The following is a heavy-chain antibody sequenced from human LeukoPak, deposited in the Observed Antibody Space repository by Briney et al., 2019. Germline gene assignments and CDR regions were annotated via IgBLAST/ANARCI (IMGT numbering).Heavy chain of an antibody. J-gene: IGHJ4*02. V-gene: IGHV3-23*01. CDR1: GFTFSAFA. CDR3: AKDHSSCAGRGCLLFDN. Sequence: PGGSLRLSCAASGFTFSAFAMSWGRRAPGKGLEWVSTITRSGAAKYYADSVKGRFTVSRDNSKNTLYLQMDSLSAEDTALYYCAKDHSSCAGRGCLLFDNWGQGTLVTVSS. D-gene: IGHD2-21*01. CDR2: ITRSGAAK.